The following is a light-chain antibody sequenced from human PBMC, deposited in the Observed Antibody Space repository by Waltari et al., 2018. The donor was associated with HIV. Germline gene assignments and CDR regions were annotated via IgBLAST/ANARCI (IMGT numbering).Light chain of an antibody. V-gene: IGLV2-11*01. CDR3: CSYAGNYTLGV. J-gene: IGLJ3*02. Sequence: QSALTQPRSVSGSPGQSVTISCTGTSSDVGGYNYVSWYQQHPGKAPELMIYDVNKRPSGVPDRFSGSKSGNTASLTISGLQAEDEADYYCCSYAGNYTLGVFGGGTKLTVL. CDR1: SSDVGGYNY. CDR2: DVN.